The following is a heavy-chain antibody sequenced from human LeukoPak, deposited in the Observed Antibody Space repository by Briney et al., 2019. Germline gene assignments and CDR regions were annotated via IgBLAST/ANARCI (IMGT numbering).Heavy chain of an antibody. V-gene: IGHV4-34*01. CDR2: INHSGST. J-gene: IGHJ3*02. CDR1: GGSFSGYY. D-gene: IGHD4-11*01. CDR3: ARDGRDYRDAFDI. Sequence: PSETLSLTCAVYGGSFSGYYWSWIRQPPGKGLEWIGEINHSGSTNYNPSLKSRVTISVDTSKNQFSLKLSSVTAADTAVYYCARDGRDYRDAFDIWGQGTMVTVSS.